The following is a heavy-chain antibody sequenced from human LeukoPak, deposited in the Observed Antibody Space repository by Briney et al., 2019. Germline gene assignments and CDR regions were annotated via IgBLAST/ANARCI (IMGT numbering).Heavy chain of an antibody. CDR3: ARGTTYYYDSSGYYLGTPVGY. Sequence: ASVKVSCKASGYTFTSYYMHWVRQAPGQGLEWMGIINPSGGSTSYAQKFQGRVTMTRDTSTSTDYMELSSLRSEDTAVYYCARGTTYYYDSSGYYLGTPVGYWGQGTLVTVSS. V-gene: IGHV1-46*01. J-gene: IGHJ4*02. CDR1: GYTFTSYY. CDR2: INPSGGST. D-gene: IGHD3-22*01.